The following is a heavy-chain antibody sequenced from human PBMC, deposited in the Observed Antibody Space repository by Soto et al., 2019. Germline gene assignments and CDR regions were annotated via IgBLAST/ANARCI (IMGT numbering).Heavy chain of an antibody. CDR3: ASNIQYMIVITYGMDV. V-gene: IGHV3-30-3*01. CDR1: GFTFSSYA. Sequence: QVQLVESGGGVVQPGRSLRLSCAASGFTFSSYAMHWVRQAPGKGLEWVAVISYDGSNKYYADSVKGRFTISRDNSKNTLYLQKNSLRAEDTAVYYCASNIQYMIVITYGMDVWGQGTTVTVSS. D-gene: IGHD3-22*01. J-gene: IGHJ6*02. CDR2: ISYDGSNK.